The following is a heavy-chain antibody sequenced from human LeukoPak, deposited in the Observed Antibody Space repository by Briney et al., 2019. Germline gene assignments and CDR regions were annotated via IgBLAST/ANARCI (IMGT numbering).Heavy chain of an antibody. CDR1: GFTFSDYY. CDR3: ARVVRDSSRGGLVGARRANYYYYGMDV. Sequence: PGGSLRLSCAASGFTFSDYYMSWIRQAPGKGLEWVANIKQDGSEKYYVDSVKGRFTISRDNAKNSLYLQMNSLRAEDTAVYYCARVVRDSSRGGLVGARRANYYYYGMDVWGQGTTVTVSS. J-gene: IGHJ6*02. V-gene: IGHV3-7*01. CDR2: IKQDGSEK. D-gene: IGHD1-26*01.